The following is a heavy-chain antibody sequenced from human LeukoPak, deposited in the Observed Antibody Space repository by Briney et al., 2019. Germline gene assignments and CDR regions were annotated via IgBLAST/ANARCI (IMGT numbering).Heavy chain of an antibody. Sequence: GGSLTLSCAASGFTVSNNYMRWVRQAPGKGLEWVSLIYSGGSTYYADSVKGRFIISRDNSKNTLYLQMDSLRAEDTAVYYCAKGPFCSSTSCYYPLYYYYMDVWGKGTTVTISS. CDR3: AKGPFCSSTSCYYPLYYYYMDV. CDR1: GFTVSNNY. V-gene: IGHV3-66*01. D-gene: IGHD2-2*01. CDR2: IYSGGST. J-gene: IGHJ6*03.